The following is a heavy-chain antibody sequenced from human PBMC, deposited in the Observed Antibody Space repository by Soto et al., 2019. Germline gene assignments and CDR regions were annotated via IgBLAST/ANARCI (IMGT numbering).Heavy chain of an antibody. CDR1: GYTFTSYG. J-gene: IGHJ3*02. CDR2: ISAYNGNT. Sequence: ASVKVSCKASGYTFTSYGISWVRQAPGQGLEWMGWISAYNGNTNYAQKLQGRVTMTTDTSTSTAYMELRSLRSDDTAVYYCASCLSGYYLIVAFDIWGQGTMVTVSS. CDR3: ASCLSGYYLIVAFDI. D-gene: IGHD3-22*01. V-gene: IGHV1-18*04.